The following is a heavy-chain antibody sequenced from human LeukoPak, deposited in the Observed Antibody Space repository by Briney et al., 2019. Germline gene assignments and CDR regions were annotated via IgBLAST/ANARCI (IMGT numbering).Heavy chain of an antibody. CDR2: ISYDGGNK. V-gene: IGHV3-30*04. CDR1: GFTFSSYA. CDR3: ARDRQLVFDY. J-gene: IGHJ4*02. D-gene: IGHD6-6*01. Sequence: GGSLRLSCAASGFTFSSYAMHWVRQAPGKGLEWVAVISYDGGNKYYADSVKGRFTISRDNSKNTLYLQMNSLRAEDTAVYYCARDRQLVFDYWGQGTLVTVSS.